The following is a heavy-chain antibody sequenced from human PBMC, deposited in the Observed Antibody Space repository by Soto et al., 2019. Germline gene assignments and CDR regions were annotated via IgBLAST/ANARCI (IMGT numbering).Heavy chain of an antibody. CDR2: ISGSGGST. CDR3: AKDSGYDFWSGQDAFDI. J-gene: IGHJ3*02. V-gene: IGHV3-23*01. CDR1: GFTFSSYA. Sequence: EVQLLESGGGLVQPGGSLRLPCAASGFTFSSYAMSWVRQAPGKGLEWVSAISGSGGSTYYADSVKGRFTISRDNSKNTLYLQMNSLRAEDTAVYYCAKDSGYDFWSGQDAFDIWGQGTMVTVSS. D-gene: IGHD3-3*01.